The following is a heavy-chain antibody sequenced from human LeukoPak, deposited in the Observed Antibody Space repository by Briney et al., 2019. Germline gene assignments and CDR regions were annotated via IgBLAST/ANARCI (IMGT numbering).Heavy chain of an antibody. CDR2: ISSSGGTK. CDR1: GFTFSSYE. CDR3: TREER. Sequence: GGSLRLSCAASGFTFSSYEMNWVRQAPGKGLEWVSYISSSGGTKYYADSVKGRFTISRDNAKNSLYLEMNSLRAEDTAIYYCTREERWGQGTLVTVSS. J-gene: IGHJ4*02. V-gene: IGHV3-48*03.